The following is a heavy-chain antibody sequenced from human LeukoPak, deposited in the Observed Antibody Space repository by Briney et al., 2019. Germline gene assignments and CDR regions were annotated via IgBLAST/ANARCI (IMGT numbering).Heavy chain of an antibody. V-gene: IGHV1-18*01. CDR2: ISVYNGNT. CDR3: ARDGSPTFYYYMDV. Sequence: ASVKVSCKASGYTFTTYGISWVRQAPGQGLEWMGWISVYNGNTNYAQKFQGRVTMTTDTSTSTAYMELRSLRSDDTAVYYCARDGSPTFYYYMDVWGKGTTVTISS. CDR1: GYTFTTYG. J-gene: IGHJ6*03.